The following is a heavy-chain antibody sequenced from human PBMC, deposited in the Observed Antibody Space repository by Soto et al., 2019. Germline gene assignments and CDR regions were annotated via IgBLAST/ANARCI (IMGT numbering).Heavy chain of an antibody. V-gene: IGHV4-39*01. CDR2: IYYSGST. Sequence: SETLSLTCTVSGGSISSSSYYWGWIRQPPGKGLEWIGSIYYSGSTYYNPSLKSRVTISVDTSKNQFSLKLSSVTAADTAVYYCARTSWIVFYWGQGTLVTVSS. CDR3: ARTSWIVFY. D-gene: IGHD3-22*01. CDR1: GGSISSSSYY. J-gene: IGHJ4*02.